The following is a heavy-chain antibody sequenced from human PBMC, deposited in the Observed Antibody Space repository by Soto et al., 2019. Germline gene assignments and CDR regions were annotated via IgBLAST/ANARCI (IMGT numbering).Heavy chain of an antibody. Sequence: QVQLVQSGAEVKKPGSSVKVSCKASGGTFSSYAISWVRQAPGQGLEWMGGIIPIFGTANYAQKLQGRVTITADESTSTAYMELSSLRSEDTAVYYCARELAYCGGDCYSPFDYWGQGTLVTVSS. D-gene: IGHD2-21*02. J-gene: IGHJ4*02. V-gene: IGHV1-69*12. CDR2: IIPIFGTA. CDR3: ARELAYCGGDCYSPFDY. CDR1: GGTFSSYA.